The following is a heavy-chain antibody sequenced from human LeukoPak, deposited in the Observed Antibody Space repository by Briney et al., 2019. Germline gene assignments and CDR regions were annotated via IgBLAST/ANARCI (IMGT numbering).Heavy chain of an antibody. D-gene: IGHD4-17*01. CDR1: GGSFSGYY. V-gene: IGHV4-34*01. Sequence: SETLSLTCAVYGGSFSGYYWSWIRQPPGKGLEWIGEINHSGSTNYNPSLKSRVTISVDTSKNQFSLKLSSVTAADTAVYYCAMHGDYDNYYFDYWGQGTLVTVSS. CDR2: INHSGST. CDR3: AMHGDYDNYYFDY. J-gene: IGHJ4*02.